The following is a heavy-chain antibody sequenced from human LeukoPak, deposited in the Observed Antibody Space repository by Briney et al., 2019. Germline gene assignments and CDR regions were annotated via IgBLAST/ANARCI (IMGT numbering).Heavy chain of an antibody. CDR3: AKESTYYYDSSGYMFPFDY. Sequence: GRSLRLSCAASGFTFDDYAMHWVRQAPGKGLEWVSGISWNSGNIGYADSVKGRFTISRDNAKNSLYLQMNSLRAEDTALYYCAKESTYYYDSSGYMFPFDYWGQGTLVTVSS. V-gene: IGHV3-9*01. CDR2: ISWNSGNI. CDR1: GFTFDDYA. J-gene: IGHJ4*02. D-gene: IGHD3-22*01.